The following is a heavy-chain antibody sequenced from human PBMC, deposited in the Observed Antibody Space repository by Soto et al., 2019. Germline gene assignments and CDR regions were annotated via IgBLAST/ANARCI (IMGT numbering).Heavy chain of an antibody. Sequence: GTLLLSCLTSGFTFSRNTMNWVRQAPGKGLEWVASITSSGSYVYYADSVKGRFSASRDNAKNSLSLQMDSLRPDDTAIYFCVKDEGIEAMDVWGQGTTVTVSS. V-gene: IGHV3-21*01. CDR2: ITSSGSYV. J-gene: IGHJ6*02. CDR1: GFTFSRNT. CDR3: VKDEGIEAMDV.